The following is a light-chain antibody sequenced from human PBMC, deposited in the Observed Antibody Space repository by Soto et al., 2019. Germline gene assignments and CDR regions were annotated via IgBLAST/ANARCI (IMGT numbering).Light chain of an antibody. Sequence: QSVLTQPPSASGTPGQRVTISCSGSSSNFGSNTVNWYQQLPGTAPKLLIYTNNERPSGVPDRFSGSKSGTSASLAISGLQSEDEADYYCATWDDSMNVVFGGGTKVTVL. V-gene: IGLV1-44*01. CDR2: TNN. CDR1: SSNFGSNT. J-gene: IGLJ2*01. CDR3: ATWDDSMNVV.